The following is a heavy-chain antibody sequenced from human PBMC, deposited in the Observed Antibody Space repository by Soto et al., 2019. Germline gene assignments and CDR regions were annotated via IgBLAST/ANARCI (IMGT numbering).Heavy chain of an antibody. CDR2: IDTSGSST. D-gene: IGHD6-13*01. V-gene: IGHV3-74*01. J-gene: IGHJ4*02. CDR3: AKDSWYFDL. Sequence: LVWVSRIDTSGSSTSYADSVRGRFIISRDNAKNTVSLQMNSLRAEDTGVYYCAKDSWYFDLWSQGPRSPSPQ.